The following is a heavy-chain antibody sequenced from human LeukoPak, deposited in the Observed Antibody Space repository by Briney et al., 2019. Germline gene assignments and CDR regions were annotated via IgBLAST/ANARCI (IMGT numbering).Heavy chain of an antibody. CDR2: MNPNSGNT. CDR1: GYTFTSYD. Sequence: GASVKVSCKASGYTFTSYDINWVRQATGQGLEWMGWMNPNSGNTGYAQKFQGRVTMTRNTSISTAYMELSSLRSEDTAVYYCARDYYGYYGMDVWGQGTTVTVSS. J-gene: IGHJ6*02. V-gene: IGHV1-8*01. CDR3: ARDYYGYYGMDV. D-gene: IGHD3-10*01.